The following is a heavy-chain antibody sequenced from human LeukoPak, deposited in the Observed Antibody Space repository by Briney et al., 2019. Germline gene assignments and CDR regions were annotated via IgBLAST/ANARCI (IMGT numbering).Heavy chain of an antibody. V-gene: IGHV4-34*01. CDR1: GGSFSGYY. Sequence: SETLSLTCAVYGGSFSGYYWSWIRQPPGKGLEWIGEINHSGSTNYNPPLKSRVTISVDTSKNQFSLKLSSVTAADTAVYYCAGSYSSGSYDEYYYYYYGMDVWGQGTTVTVSS. CDR3: AGSYSSGSYDEYYYYYYGMDV. J-gene: IGHJ6*02. D-gene: IGHD6-19*01. CDR2: INHSGST.